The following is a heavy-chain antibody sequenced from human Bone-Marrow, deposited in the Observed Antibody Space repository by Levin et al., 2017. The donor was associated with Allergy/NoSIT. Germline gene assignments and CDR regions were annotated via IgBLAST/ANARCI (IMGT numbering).Heavy chain of an antibody. CDR3: ARHRAKDKGEGDYLDY. J-gene: IGHJ4*02. Sequence: SETLSLTCTVSGASLSTRSYSWGWLRQPPGKGLEWIGTIFYDGTTSGTTYYNPSLKSRVTISADTSNSQFSLSLSAVTAADTAVYFCARHRAKDKGEGDYLDYWGQGTLVTVSS. CDR1: GASLSTRSYS. V-gene: IGHV4-39*01. CDR2: IFYDGTT. D-gene: IGHD2-21*01.